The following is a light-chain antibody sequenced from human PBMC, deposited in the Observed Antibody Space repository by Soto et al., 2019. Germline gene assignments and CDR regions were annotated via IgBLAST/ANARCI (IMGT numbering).Light chain of an antibody. CDR2: DDR. Sequence: SYVLTQPPSVSVAPGQAARITCGGNNIGGKSVHWYQQKPGQAPVLVVYDDRDRPSGIPERFSGSNFGNTATLTISRVEAGDEADYYCQVWDSSSDHWVFGGGTQLTVL. CDR1: NIGGKS. J-gene: IGLJ3*02. CDR3: QVWDSSSDHWV. V-gene: IGLV3-21*02.